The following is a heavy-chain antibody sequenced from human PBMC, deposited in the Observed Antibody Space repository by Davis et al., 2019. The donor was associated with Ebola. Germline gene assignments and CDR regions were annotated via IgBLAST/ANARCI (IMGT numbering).Heavy chain of an antibody. CDR1: VITFSSYA. D-gene: IGHD3-9*01. J-gene: IGHJ2*01. Sequence: GGSLRLSCTDSVITFSSYAMTCVRHAPGKGLEWVSAISGSGGSTYYADSVKGRFTISRDNSKKTLYLQMNSLRADDTAVYYCARGVREDYVLVTGYRAWQFDLWGRGTLVTVSS. CDR3: ARGVREDYVLVTGYRAWQFDL. CDR2: ISGSGGST. V-gene: IGHV3-23*01.